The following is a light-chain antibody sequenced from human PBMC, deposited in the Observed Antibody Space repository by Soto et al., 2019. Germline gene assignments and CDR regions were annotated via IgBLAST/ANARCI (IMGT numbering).Light chain of an antibody. J-gene: IGKJ1*01. CDR1: QGIRSY. V-gene: IGKV1-9*01. Sequence: DIQLTQSPSFLSASVGDRVTITCRASQGIRSYLAWYQQKPGKAPKLLIYGASTLQSGVPSRFSGSGSGTEFTLTISSLQPEDFASYYCQQLNNYPPTFGQGTKVEIK. CDR3: QQLNNYPPT. CDR2: GAS.